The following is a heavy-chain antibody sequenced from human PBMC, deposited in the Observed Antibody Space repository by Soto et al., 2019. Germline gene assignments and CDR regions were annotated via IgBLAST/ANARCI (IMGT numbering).Heavy chain of an antibody. Sequence: SVKVSCKTSGGTFSTFGISWVRQAPGQGLEWMGGIIPFFGTAEYSQKFEDRITITADESTNKVYMDLRSLTSEDTAIYYCARTAPMDAGDKYYYDFWGQGALVTVSS. CDR3: ARTAPMDAGDKYYYDF. J-gene: IGHJ4*02. D-gene: IGHD3-16*01. V-gene: IGHV1-69*13. CDR1: GGTFSTFG. CDR2: IIPFFGTA.